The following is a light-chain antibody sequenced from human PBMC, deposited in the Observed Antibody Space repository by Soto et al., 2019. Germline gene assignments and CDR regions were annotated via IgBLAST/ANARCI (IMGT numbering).Light chain of an antibody. CDR1: SSDVGGYNY. CDR2: DVS. CDR3: SSYTSSSSRV. V-gene: IGLV2-14*01. J-gene: IGLJ2*01. Sequence: QSALTQPASVSGSPGQSITISCTGTSSDVGGYNYVSWYQQHPGKASKLMFYDVSNRPSGVSNRFSGSKSGNTASLTISGLQAEDEADYYCSSYTSSSSRVFGGGTKLTVL.